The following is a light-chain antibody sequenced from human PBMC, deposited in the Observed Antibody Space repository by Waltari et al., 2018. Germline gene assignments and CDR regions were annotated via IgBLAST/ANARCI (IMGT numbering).Light chain of an antibody. CDR1: QSVNSN. CDR3: QQYNNWPLT. CDR2: GAS. J-gene: IGKJ4*01. Sequence: EIVMTQSPATLSVSPGERATLPCRAPQSVNSNIAWHQQKPGQAPRLLIYGASTRATGIPARFSGSGSGTEFTLIISSLQSEDFAVYYCQQYNNWPLTFGGGTK. V-gene: IGKV3-15*01.